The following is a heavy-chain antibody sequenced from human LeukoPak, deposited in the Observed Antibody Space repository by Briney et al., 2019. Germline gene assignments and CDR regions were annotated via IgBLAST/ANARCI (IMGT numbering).Heavy chain of an antibody. CDR2: INHSGNT. CDR1: GGSFSGYY. J-gene: IGHJ4*02. V-gene: IGHV4-34*01. Sequence: SETLSLTCAVYGGSFSGYYWSWIRQPPGKGLEWIGEINHSGNTNYNPSLKSRVTISVDTSKNQFSLKLSSVTAADTAVYYCARLLGGYWGQGTLVTVSS. D-gene: IGHD2/OR15-2a*01. CDR3: ARLLGGY.